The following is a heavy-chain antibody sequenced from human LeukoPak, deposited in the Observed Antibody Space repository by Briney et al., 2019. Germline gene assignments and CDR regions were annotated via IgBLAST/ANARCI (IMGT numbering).Heavy chain of an antibody. V-gene: IGHV3-49*04. CDR1: GFTFDDYA. Sequence: GGSLRLSCAASGFTFDDYAMSWVRQAPGKGLEWISSIISRPYGGTTEYAASVKGRFTISRDDSSSIVYLQMDSLKADDTAVYFCARDIRGSGSYMHLYFDYWGQGTLVTVSS. J-gene: IGHJ4*02. CDR3: ARDIRGSGSYMHLYFDY. CDR2: IISRPYGGTT. D-gene: IGHD3-10*01.